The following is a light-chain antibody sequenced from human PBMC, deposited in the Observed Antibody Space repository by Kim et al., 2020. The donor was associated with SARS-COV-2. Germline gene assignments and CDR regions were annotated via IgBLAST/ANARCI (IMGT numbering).Light chain of an antibody. CDR3: NSLISSGNRVV. CDR2: GTN. CDR1: TLRSYY. J-gene: IGLJ2*01. V-gene: IGLV3-19*01. Sequence: SSELTQDPAVSVALGQTVRITCQADTLRSYYASWYQQKPGQAPVLVIYGTNTRPSVIPDRFSGSSSGNTASFTITGAPGEDEADYYCNSLISSGNRVV.